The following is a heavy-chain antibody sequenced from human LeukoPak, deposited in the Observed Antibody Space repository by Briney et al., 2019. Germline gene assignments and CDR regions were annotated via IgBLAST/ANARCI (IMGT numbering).Heavy chain of an antibody. CDR3: ARERGYSGYDLGAFDI. J-gene: IGHJ3*02. CDR1: GCTFTSYG. Sequence: ASVKVSCKASGCTFTSYGISWVRQAPGQGLEWMGWISAYNGNTNYAQKLQGRVTMTTDTSTSTAYMELRSLRSDDTAVYYCARERGYSGYDLGAFDIWGQGTMVTVSS. V-gene: IGHV1-18*01. CDR2: ISAYNGNT. D-gene: IGHD5-12*01.